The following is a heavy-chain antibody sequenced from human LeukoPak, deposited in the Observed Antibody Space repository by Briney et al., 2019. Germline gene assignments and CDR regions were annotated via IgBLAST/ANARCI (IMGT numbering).Heavy chain of an antibody. CDR3: AKEGV. CDR2: IDSGDRT. CDR1: GXTVSGTY. V-gene: IGHV3-66*01. J-gene: IGHJ6*02. Sequence: PGGSLRLSCVVSGXTVSGTYVTWVRQAPGKGLEWVSVIDSGDRTHYADSVKGRFTVSRDNSKNTVYLQMNSLRAEDTAVYYCAKEGVWGQGTTVTVSS.